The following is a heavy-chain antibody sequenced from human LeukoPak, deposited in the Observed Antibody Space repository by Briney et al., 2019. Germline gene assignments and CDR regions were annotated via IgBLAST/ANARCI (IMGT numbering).Heavy chain of an antibody. D-gene: IGHD2-2*01. CDR1: GFTFSSYW. V-gene: IGHV3-74*01. Sequence: PGGSLRLSCAASGFTFSSYWMHWVRHAPGKGLVWVSHINSDGSTTTYADSVRGRFTISRDNAKNTLYLQMNSLRAEDTAVYYCAKGGSPSCYSSSGYWGQGTLVTVSS. J-gene: IGHJ4*02. CDR3: AKGGSPSCYSSSGY. CDR2: INSDGSTT.